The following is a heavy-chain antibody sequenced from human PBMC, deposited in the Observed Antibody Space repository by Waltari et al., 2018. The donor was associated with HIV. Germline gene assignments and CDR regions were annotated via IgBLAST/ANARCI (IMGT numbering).Heavy chain of an antibody. Sequence: VQLVESGGGLVQPVGSRRLSCAAPGCSFRSYWMHWVRQAPGKGLVWVSRIHSDGSSTTYADSVKGRFTISRDNAKNTVYLQMNSLRGEDTAVYYCARGGVGSFDYWGQGLLVTVSS. CDR2: IHSDGSST. D-gene: IGHD2-8*02. CDR3: ARGGVGSFDY. J-gene: IGHJ4*02. V-gene: IGHV3-74*01. CDR1: GCSFRSYW.